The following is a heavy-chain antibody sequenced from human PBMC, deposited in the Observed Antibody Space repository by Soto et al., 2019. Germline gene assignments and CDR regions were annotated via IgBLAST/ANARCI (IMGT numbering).Heavy chain of an antibody. D-gene: IGHD3-22*01. CDR1: GGTFSSLD. CDR3: ARAIFSHSYDSGGYDFFFLVMDV. CDR2: IIPISETT. J-gene: IGHJ6*02. V-gene: IGHV1-69*06. Sequence: SVKVSCKASGGTFSSLDINWVRQAPGQGLEWMGGIIPISETTNYAQIFQGRVSIVADISTSTAYMELSRLRSEDTAVYYCARAIFSHSYDSGGYDFFFLVMDVGVQGIPVSVSS.